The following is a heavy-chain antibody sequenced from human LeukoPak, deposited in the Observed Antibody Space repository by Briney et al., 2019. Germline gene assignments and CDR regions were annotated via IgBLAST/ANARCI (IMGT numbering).Heavy chain of an antibody. CDR2: IYHSGST. CDR3: ATTPREYSSTWYYFDY. Sequence: SETLSLTCNVSGYSISSGYYWAWIRQSPGKGLGWIGSIYHSGSTYYNPSLKSRVTMSVDTSKKQFSLNLSSVTAADTAVYYCATTPREYSSTWYYFDYWGQGILVTVSS. J-gene: IGHJ4*02. D-gene: IGHD6-13*01. CDR1: GYSISSGYY. V-gene: IGHV4-38-2*02.